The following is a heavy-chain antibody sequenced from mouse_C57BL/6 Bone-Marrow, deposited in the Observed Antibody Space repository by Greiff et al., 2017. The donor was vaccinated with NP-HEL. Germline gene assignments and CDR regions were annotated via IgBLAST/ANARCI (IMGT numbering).Heavy chain of an antibody. CDR1: GFNIKDDY. V-gene: IGHV14-4*01. Sequence: VQLQQPGAELVRPGASVKLSCTASGFNIKDDYMHWVKQRPEQGLEWIGWIDPENGDIEYASKFQGKVTITADTSANTTYLQLSSLTSEDTAVNYSTTAPIYYPFCFDYWGQGTTLTLSS. D-gene: IGHD1-1*01. CDR3: TTAPIYYPFCFDY. CDR2: IDPENGDI. J-gene: IGHJ2*01.